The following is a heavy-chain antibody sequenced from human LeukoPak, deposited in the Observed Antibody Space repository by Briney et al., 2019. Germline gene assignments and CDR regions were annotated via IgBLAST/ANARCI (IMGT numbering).Heavy chain of an antibody. J-gene: IGHJ1*01. CDR3: ARGPYNIVVVPAAKTTSDYFQH. V-gene: IGHV4-34*01. Sequence: YRXXIRQPPGKGXEWIGEINHSGSTNYNPSLKSRVTISVDTSKNQFSLKLSSVTAADTAVYYCARGPYNIVVVPAAKTTSDYFQHWSQGTLVTVSS. D-gene: IGHD2-2*01. CDR2: INHSGST. CDR1: Y.